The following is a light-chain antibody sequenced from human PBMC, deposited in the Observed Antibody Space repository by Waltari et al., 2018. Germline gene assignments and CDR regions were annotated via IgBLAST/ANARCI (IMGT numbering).Light chain of an antibody. Sequence: SSELTQDPAVSVALGQTVRITCQGDSLRSYYASWYQQKPGQAPVLVIYGKNNRPSGIPDRFSGSNSGNTASLTITGAQVEDEADYYCDSRDSSGNHKMFGGGTKLTVL. CDR3: DSRDSSGNHKM. V-gene: IGLV3-19*01. J-gene: IGLJ3*02. CDR1: SLRSYY. CDR2: GKN.